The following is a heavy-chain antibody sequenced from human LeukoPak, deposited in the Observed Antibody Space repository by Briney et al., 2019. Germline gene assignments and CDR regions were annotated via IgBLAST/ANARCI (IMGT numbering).Heavy chain of an antibody. D-gene: IGHD6-19*01. J-gene: IGHJ5*02. V-gene: IGHV3-23*01. CDR1: GFTFSSYA. Sequence: GASLRLSCSASGFTFSSYAMSWVRQAPGKGLEWVSAISVSGGSTYYAYAVKGRFTISRDNSKNTLYLQMNSLRAEDTAVYYCAPSSSGWRNWFDPWGQGTLATVSS. CDR3: APSSSGWRNWFDP. CDR2: ISVSGGST.